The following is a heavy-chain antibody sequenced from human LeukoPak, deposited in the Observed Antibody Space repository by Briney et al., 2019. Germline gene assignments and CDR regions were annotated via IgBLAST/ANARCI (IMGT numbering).Heavy chain of an antibody. Sequence: SVKVSCKASGGTFSSYAISWVRQAPGQGLEWMGGIIPIFGTANYAQKFQGRVTITTDESTSTAYMELSSLRSEDTAVYYCARYPGYCSSTSCPFDYWGQGTLVTVSS. J-gene: IGHJ4*02. CDR1: GGTFSSYA. V-gene: IGHV1-69*05. CDR2: IIPIFGTA. CDR3: ARYPGYCSSTSCPFDY. D-gene: IGHD2-2*01.